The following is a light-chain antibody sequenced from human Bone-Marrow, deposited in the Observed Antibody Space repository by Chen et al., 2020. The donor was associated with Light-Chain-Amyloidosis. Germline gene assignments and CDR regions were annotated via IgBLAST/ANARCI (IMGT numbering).Light chain of an antibody. J-gene: IGKJ4*01. CDR2: GSS. Sequence: EIVLTQSPGTLSLSPGAGANLSCRASQTISSNYLTWYQQKFGQATRLLIYGSSSRAIGIPDRFTGSGSGTDFTLTINRLEPEDFXMYYCQQYGTSPLTFGGGTKVEIK. V-gene: IGKV3-20*01. CDR1: QTISSNY. CDR3: QQYGTSPLT.